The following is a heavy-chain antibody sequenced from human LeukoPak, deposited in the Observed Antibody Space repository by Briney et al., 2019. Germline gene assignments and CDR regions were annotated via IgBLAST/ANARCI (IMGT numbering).Heavy chain of an antibody. V-gene: IGHV4-38-2*02. CDR1: GYSISSGYY. Sequence: SETLSLTCTVSGYSISSGYYWGWIRQPPGKGLEWIGSIYHSGSTYYNPSLKSRVTISVDTSKNQFSLKLSSVTAADTAVYYCARDGSGSYDAFVIWGQGTMVTVSS. D-gene: IGHD3-10*01. J-gene: IGHJ3*02. CDR3: ARDGSGSYDAFVI. CDR2: IYHSGST.